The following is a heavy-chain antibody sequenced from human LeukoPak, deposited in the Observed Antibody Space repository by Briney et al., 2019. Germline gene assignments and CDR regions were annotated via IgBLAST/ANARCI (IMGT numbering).Heavy chain of an antibody. CDR3: AREALSGSDPGFWSVYAYYYYYGMDV. V-gene: IGHV3-30*03. J-gene: IGHJ6*02. CDR1: GFTFSSYS. D-gene: IGHD3-3*01. Sequence: SGGSLRLSCAASGFTFSSYSMNWVRQAPGKGLEWVAVISYDGSNKYYADSVKGRFTISRDNSKNTLYLQMNSLRAEDTAVYYCAREALSGSDPGFWSVYAYYYYYGMDVWGQGTTVTVSS. CDR2: ISYDGSNK.